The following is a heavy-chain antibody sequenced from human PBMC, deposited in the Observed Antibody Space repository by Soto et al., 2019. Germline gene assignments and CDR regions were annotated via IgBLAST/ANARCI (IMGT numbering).Heavy chain of an antibody. Sequence: SETLSLTCAVSGGSIRSGNWWSWVRQPPGKGLEWIGEIYHSGTTNYNPSLKSRVTISVDTSKNQFSLKLSSVTAADTAVYYCARAPRGNYGYPSYFDYWGQGTLVTVSS. V-gene: IGHV4-4*02. CDR3: ARAPRGNYGYPSYFDY. CDR2: IYHSGTT. J-gene: IGHJ4*02. D-gene: IGHD3-10*01. CDR1: GGSIRSGNW.